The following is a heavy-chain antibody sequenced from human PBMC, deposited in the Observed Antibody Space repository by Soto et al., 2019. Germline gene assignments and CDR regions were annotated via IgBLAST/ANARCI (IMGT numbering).Heavy chain of an antibody. Sequence: EVQLVESGGGLVQPGGSLRLSCAASGFTFSSYRMHWVRQAPGKGLVWVSRINPDGSSTSYADSVKGRFTISRDNAKNTLYLEMNSLRAEDTAVYYCARVSVSSYQFDYWGQGTLVTVSS. V-gene: IGHV3-74*01. CDR2: INPDGSST. D-gene: IGHD2-2*01. J-gene: IGHJ4*02. CDR3: ARVSVSSYQFDY. CDR1: GFTFSSYR.